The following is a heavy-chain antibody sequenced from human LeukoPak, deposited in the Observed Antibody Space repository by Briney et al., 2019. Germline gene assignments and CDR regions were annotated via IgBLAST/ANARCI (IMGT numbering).Heavy chain of an antibody. CDR1: GFLVTSNY. D-gene: IGHD3-10*01. Sequence: GGSLRLSCAVSGFLVTSNYMSWVRQAPGKGLEWVSLISGDGGSTYYADSVKGRLTISRDNSKNCLYLQMNSLRTEDTALYYCAKDRYGSGSYTDYWGRGTLVTVSS. J-gene: IGHJ4*02. CDR3: AKDRYGSGSYTDY. V-gene: IGHV3-43*02. CDR2: ISGDGGST.